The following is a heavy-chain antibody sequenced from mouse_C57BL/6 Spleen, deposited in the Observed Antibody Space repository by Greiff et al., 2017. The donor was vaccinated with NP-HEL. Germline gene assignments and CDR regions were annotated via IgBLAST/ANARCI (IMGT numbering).Heavy chain of an antibody. Sequence: EVKLVESGGGLVKPGGSLKLSCAASGFTFSSYTMSWVRQTPEKRLEWVATISGGGGNPYYPDSVKGRFTISRDNAKNTLYLQMSSLRSEDTALYDGARENYYGYDGEGYYAMDDWGQGTSVTVSS. V-gene: IGHV5-9*01. J-gene: IGHJ4*01. D-gene: IGHD2-2*01. CDR1: GFTFSSYT. CDR3: ARENYYGYDGEGYYAMDD. CDR2: ISGGGGNP.